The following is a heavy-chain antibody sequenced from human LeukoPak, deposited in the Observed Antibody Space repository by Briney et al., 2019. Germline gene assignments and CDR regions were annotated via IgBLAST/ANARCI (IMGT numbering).Heavy chain of an antibody. D-gene: IGHD6-13*01. V-gene: IGHV3-53*01. Sequence: GGSLRLSCAASGFTVSSNYMSWVRQAPGKGLEWVSVIYSGGSTYYADSVKGRFTISRDNSKNALYLQMNSLRAEDTAVYYCARALPSSLFVFDIWGQGTMVTVSS. CDR2: IYSGGST. J-gene: IGHJ3*02. CDR3: ARALPSSLFVFDI. CDR1: GFTVSSNY.